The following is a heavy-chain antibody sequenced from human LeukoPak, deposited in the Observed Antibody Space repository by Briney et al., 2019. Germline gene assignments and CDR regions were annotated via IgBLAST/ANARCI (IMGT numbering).Heavy chain of an antibody. Sequence: SETLSLTCTVSGGSISSGGHYWSWIRQPAGKGLEYLGRISSTGSTNYNPSLKSRVTISVDTSKNQFSLKLSSVTAADTAVYYCARESRFMGTFWGQGTLVTVSS. V-gene: IGHV4-61*02. J-gene: IGHJ4*02. D-gene: IGHD3-3*01. CDR2: ISSTGST. CDR1: GGSISSGGHY. CDR3: ARESRFMGTF.